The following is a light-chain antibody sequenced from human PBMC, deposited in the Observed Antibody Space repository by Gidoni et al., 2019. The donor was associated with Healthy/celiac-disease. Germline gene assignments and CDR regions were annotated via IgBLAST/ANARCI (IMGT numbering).Light chain of an antibody. V-gene: IGKV1-12*01. J-gene: IGKJ3*01. CDR1: QVISSW. Sequence: DSQIAQSPSSGSAAVGDRVTITCRASQVISSWLAWYQQKPGKAPKLLIYAASSLQRGVPARFSGSGSGTDFTLSISSLQPEDFATYYCQQANSFPVTFGPGTKVDIK. CDR2: AAS. CDR3: QQANSFPVT.